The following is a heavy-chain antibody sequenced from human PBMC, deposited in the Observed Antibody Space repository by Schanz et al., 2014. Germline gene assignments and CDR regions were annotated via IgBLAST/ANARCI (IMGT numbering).Heavy chain of an antibody. Sequence: QVQLVQSEAEVKKPGSSVKVSCKASGYTFISYGIKWVRQAPGQGLEWMGWISAYNGHTDYAQKLQGRVTLTTDTSTSTAYMELRSLRSDDTAHYYCVRVPSRDVSFDLWGRGTLVTVSS. CDR1: GYTFISYG. J-gene: IGHJ2*01. D-gene: IGHD3-16*01. V-gene: IGHV1-18*01. CDR2: ISAYNGHT. CDR3: VRVPSRDVSFDL.